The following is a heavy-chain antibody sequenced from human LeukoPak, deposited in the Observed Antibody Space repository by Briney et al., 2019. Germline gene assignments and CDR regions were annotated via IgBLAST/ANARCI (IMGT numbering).Heavy chain of an antibody. CDR3: AREASGYDY. J-gene: IGHJ4*02. D-gene: IGHD2-2*03. V-gene: IGHV3-21*01. Sequence: GGSLRLSCAASGFTFSSYTMNWVRQAPGKGLEWVSSISSSSYISYADSVKGRFTVSRDNAKNSLYLQVNSLRAGDTAVYYCAREASGYDYWGQGVLVTVSS. CDR1: GFTFSSYT. CDR2: ISSSSYI.